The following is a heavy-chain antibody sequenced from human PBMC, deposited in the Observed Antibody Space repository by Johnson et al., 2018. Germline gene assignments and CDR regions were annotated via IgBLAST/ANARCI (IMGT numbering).Heavy chain of an antibody. J-gene: IGHJ3*02. D-gene: IGHD5-24*01. CDR1: GGSISGYY. CDR2: INHSGST. CDR3: ASRLGRRDGYNWAFDAFDI. Sequence: QVQLQESGPGLVKPSETLSLTCTVSGGSISGYYWSWIRQPPGKGLEWIGEINHSGSTNYNPSLKSRVTISLDTSKNQFSLKLSSVTAADTAVYSCASRLGRRDGYNWAFDAFDIWGQGTMVTVSS. V-gene: IGHV4-59*01.